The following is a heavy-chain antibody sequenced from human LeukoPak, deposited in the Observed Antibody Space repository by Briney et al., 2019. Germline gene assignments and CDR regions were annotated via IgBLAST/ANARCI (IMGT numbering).Heavy chain of an antibody. Sequence: PSETLSLTCAVFGGSFSNYFWNWIRQPPGKGLEWIAEIHHTGHINYNPSLKSRVTVSEDRSKNQFSLKLSSVTAADTAVYYCARVSLALLWFGSMDVWGKGTTVTISS. J-gene: IGHJ6*03. CDR3: ARVSLALLWFGSMDV. CDR2: IHHTGHI. D-gene: IGHD3-10*01. CDR1: GGSFSNYF. V-gene: IGHV4-34*01.